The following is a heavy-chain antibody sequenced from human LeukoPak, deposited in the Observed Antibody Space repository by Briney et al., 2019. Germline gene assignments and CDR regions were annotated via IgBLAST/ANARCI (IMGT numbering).Heavy chain of an antibody. J-gene: IGHJ4*02. CDR1: GYTFTGYY. Sequence: GASVKVSCKASGYTFTGYYMHWVRQAPGQGLEWMGWINPNSGGTNYAQKLQGRVTMTRDTSISTAYMELSRLRSDDTAVYYCARGFRRYDSSGAKPRDDYWGQRTLVTVSS. CDR3: ARGFRRYDSSGAKPRDDY. V-gene: IGHV1-2*02. D-gene: IGHD3-22*01. CDR2: INPNSGGT.